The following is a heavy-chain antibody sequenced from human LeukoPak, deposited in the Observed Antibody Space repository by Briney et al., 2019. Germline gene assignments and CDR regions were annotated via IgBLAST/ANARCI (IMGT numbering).Heavy chain of an antibody. CDR3: AKDMVAAAGTGAFDI. CDR2: IKQDGSEK. D-gene: IGHD6-13*01. Sequence: GGSLRLSCAASGFTFSSYWMSWVRQAPGKGLEWVANIKQDGSEKYYVDSVKGRFTISRDNAKNSLYLQMNSLRAEDMALYYCAKDMVAAAGTGAFDIWGQGTMVTVSS. V-gene: IGHV3-7*03. CDR1: GFTFSSYW. J-gene: IGHJ3*02.